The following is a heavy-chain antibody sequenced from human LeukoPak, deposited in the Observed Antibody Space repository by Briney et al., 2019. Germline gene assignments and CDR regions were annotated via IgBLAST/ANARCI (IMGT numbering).Heavy chain of an antibody. Sequence: PSETLFLTCTVSGGSISSGDYYWSWIRQPPGKGLEWLGYIYYSGSTYYNPSLKSRITISVDTSKNQFSLKLSSVTAADTAVYYCAVERTGSFYWGQGTLVTVSS. CDR1: GGSISSGDYY. CDR3: AVERTGSFY. V-gene: IGHV4-30-4*01. CDR2: IYYSGST. J-gene: IGHJ4*02. D-gene: IGHD2-8*02.